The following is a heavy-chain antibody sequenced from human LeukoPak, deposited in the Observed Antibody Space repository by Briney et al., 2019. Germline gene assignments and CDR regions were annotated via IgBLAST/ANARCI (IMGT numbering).Heavy chain of an antibody. J-gene: IGHJ6*03. Sequence: GASVKVSCKASGYTFTSYYMHWVRQAPGQGLEWMGIINPSGGSTSYAQKFQGRVTITADKSTSTAYMELSSLRSEDTAVYYCARGDTDELPNYYYYYYMDVWGKGTTVTVSS. V-gene: IGHV1-46*01. CDR3: ARGDTDELPNYYYYYYMDV. CDR1: GYTFTSYY. D-gene: IGHD1-7*01. CDR2: INPSGGST.